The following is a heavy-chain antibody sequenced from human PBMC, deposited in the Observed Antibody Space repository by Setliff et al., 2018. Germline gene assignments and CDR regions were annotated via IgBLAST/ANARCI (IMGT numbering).Heavy chain of an antibody. J-gene: IGHJ4*02. D-gene: IGHD3-10*01. Sequence: GGSLRLSCAASGFIFSGYWMHWVRQAAGKGLVWVSRINSDGSSTSYADSVKGRFTISRDNVKNTLYLQMNSLRAEDTAVYYCARRYHGSGSYFDDWGQGTLVTVSS. CDR3: ARRYHGSGSYFDD. CDR2: INSDGSST. V-gene: IGHV3-74*01. CDR1: GFIFSGYW.